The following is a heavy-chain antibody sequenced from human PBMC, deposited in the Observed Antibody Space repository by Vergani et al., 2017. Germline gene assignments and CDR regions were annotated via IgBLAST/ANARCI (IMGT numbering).Heavy chain of an antibody. V-gene: IGHV4-39*02. J-gene: IGHJ6*03. CDR2: IYYSGST. Sequence: QLQLQESGPGLVKPSETLSLTCTVSGGSISSSSYYWGWIRQPPGKGLEWIGSIYYSGSTYYNPSLKSRVTISVDTSKNQFSLKLSSVTAADTAVYYCAKDGEWELLHYYYYYMDVWGKGTTVTVSS. CDR3: AKDGEWELLHYYYYYMDV. CDR1: GGSISSSSYY. D-gene: IGHD1-26*01.